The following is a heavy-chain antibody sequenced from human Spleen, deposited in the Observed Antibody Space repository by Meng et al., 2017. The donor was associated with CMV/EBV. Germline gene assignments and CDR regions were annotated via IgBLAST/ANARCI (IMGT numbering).Heavy chain of an antibody. CDR1: GGSISSSSYY. Sequence: SETLSLTCTVSGGSISSSSYYWGWIRQPPGKGLEWIGSIYYSGSTYYNPSLKSRVTISVDTSKNQFSLKLSSVTAADTAVYYCARDKGGVGNYDPIKWGQGTLVTVSS. D-gene: IGHD3-16*01. CDR2: IYYSGST. CDR3: ARDKGGVGNYDPIK. J-gene: IGHJ4*02. V-gene: IGHV4-39*07.